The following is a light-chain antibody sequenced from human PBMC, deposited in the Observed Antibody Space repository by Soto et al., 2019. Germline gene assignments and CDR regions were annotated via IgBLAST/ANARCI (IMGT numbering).Light chain of an antibody. Sequence: QSVLTQPPSVSAAPGQKVTFSCSGGSSNIGNNYVSWYQQLPGTAPKVLIYENDKRPSGIPDRFSGSKSGTSATLGITGLQTGDEADYYCGTWDTSLSVGVFGGGTQLTVL. CDR1: SSNIGNNY. J-gene: IGLJ3*02. V-gene: IGLV1-51*02. CDR3: GTWDTSLSVGV. CDR2: END.